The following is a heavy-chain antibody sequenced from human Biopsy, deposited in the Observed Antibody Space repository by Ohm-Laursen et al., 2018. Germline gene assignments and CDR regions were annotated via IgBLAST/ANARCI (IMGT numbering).Heavy chain of an antibody. CDR3: ARVPAYPSIDGYYGLDL. D-gene: IGHD3-9*01. CDR2: INPNSGNA. Sequence: ATVTIFCKASGYTFAGYYLNWVRQAPGHGLGWLGWINPNSGNANYAQSFQGRLTVTRDTSISTAYMELTSLTFDDTAIYYCARVPAYPSIDGYYGLDLWGQGTTVIVSS. CDR1: GYTFAGYY. J-gene: IGHJ6*02. V-gene: IGHV1-2*02.